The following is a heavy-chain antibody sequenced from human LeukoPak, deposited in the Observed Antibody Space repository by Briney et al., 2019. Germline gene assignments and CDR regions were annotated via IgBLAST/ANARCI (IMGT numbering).Heavy chain of an antibody. V-gene: IGHV3-7*01. CDR1: ESIFGSYG. CDR2: IKEDGSEK. J-gene: IGHJ4*02. D-gene: IGHD3-3*01. CDR3: ARQRFLDY. Sequence: GGSLRPPVAPPESIFGSYGMNWFPGAPGKGLEWVANIKEDGSEKYYVDSVKGRFTISRDNAKNSLYLQMNSLRAEDTAVYYCARQRFLDYWGQGTLVTVSS.